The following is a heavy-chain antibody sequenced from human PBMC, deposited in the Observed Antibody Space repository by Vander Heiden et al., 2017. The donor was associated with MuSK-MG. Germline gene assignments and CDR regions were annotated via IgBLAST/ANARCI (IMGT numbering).Heavy chain of an antibody. Sequence: QVQLVESGGGLVKPGGSVRISCSASGFPFSDYYMSGIRQAPGKGLEWVSYISSSGSTIYYADSVKGRFTISRDNAKNSLYLQMNSLRAEDTAVYYCARDRGVPGWFDYWGQGTLVTVSS. CDR2: ISSSGSTI. D-gene: IGHD2-15*01. J-gene: IGHJ4*02. V-gene: IGHV3-11*01. CDR3: ARDRGVPGWFDY. CDR1: GFPFSDYY.